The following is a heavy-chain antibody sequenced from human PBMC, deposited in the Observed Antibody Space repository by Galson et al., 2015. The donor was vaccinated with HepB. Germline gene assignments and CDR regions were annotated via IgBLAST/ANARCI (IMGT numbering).Heavy chain of an antibody. V-gene: IGHV3-15*01. D-gene: IGHD2-8*02. CDR1: GFPFNNAW. J-gene: IGHJ5*02. CDR3: TTDVYYSTYWSWLDP. Sequence: SLRLSCAASGFPFNNAWMTWVRQAPGRGLERVGRIKSKTDGETTDYAAPVKGRFTISRDDSKNSLYLQMNSLKTEDTAVYYCTTDVYYSTYWSWLDPWGQGTLVTVSS. CDR2: IKSKTDGETT.